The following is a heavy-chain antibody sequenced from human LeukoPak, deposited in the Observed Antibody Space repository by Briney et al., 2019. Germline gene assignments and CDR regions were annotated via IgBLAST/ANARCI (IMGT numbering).Heavy chain of an antibody. V-gene: IGHV4-34*01. J-gene: IGHJ4*02. CDR1: GGPFSGSY. Sequence: PSETLSLTCAVYGGPFSGSYWSWIRQPPGKGLEWIGDINENGNSNYTPSLKSRVTISVDTSKNQFSLKVTSVTAADTAVYYCARGGLYSNYFDSWGQGTLVAVS. CDR3: ARGGLYSNYFDS. CDR2: INENGNS. D-gene: IGHD4-11*01.